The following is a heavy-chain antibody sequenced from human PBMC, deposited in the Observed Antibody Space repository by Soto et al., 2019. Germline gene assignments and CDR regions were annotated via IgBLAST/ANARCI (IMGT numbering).Heavy chain of an antibody. CDR3: ARGAQGSSSTPFDY. Sequence: GGSLRLSCAASGFTFSSYGMHWVRQAPGKGLEWVAVIWYDGSNKYYADSVKGRFTISRDNSKNTLYLQMNSLRAEDTAVYYCARGAQGSSSTPFDYWGQGTLVTVSS. CDR1: GFTFSSYG. V-gene: IGHV3-33*01. J-gene: IGHJ4*02. CDR2: IWYDGSNK. D-gene: IGHD6-13*01.